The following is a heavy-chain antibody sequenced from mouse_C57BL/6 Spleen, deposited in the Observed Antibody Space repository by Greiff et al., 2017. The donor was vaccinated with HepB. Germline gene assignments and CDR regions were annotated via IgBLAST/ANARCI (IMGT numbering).Heavy chain of an antibody. Sequence: EVQLVESGGGLVKPGGSLKLSCAASGFTFSSYAMSWVRQTPEKRLEWVATISDGGSYTYYPDNVKGRFTISRDNAKNNLYLQMSHLKSEDTAMYYCARAGATVDWYFDVWGTGTTVTVSS. CDR2: ISDGGSYT. CDR1: GFTFSSYA. CDR3: ARAGATVDWYFDV. V-gene: IGHV5-4*01. J-gene: IGHJ1*03. D-gene: IGHD1-1*01.